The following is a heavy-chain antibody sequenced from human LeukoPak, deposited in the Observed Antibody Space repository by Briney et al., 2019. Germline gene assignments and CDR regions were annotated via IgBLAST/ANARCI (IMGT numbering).Heavy chain of an antibody. Sequence: ASVKVSCKASRYTFTSYAMNWVRQAPGQGLEWMGWINTNTGNPTYAQGFTGRFVFSLDTSVSTAYLQISSLKAEDTAVYYCARVGYGSGSYDAFDIWGQGTMVTVSS. CDR3: ARVGYGSGSYDAFDI. V-gene: IGHV7-4-1*02. D-gene: IGHD3-10*01. J-gene: IGHJ3*02. CDR1: RYTFTSYA. CDR2: INTNTGNP.